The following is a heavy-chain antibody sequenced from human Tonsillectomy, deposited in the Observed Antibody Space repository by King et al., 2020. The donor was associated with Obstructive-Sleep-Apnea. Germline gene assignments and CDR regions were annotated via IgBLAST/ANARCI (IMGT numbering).Heavy chain of an antibody. CDR3: ARDPLGQGN. CDR2: IYHSVST. V-gene: IGHV4-38-2*02. CDR1: GYSISSGYY. Sequence: VQLQESGPGLVKPSETLSLTCTVSGYSISSGYYWGWTRQPPGKGLEWVGSIYHSVSTYYNPSLKSRVTISVDTSKNQFSLRLSSVTAADTAVYYCARDPLGQGNWGQGTLVTVSS. J-gene: IGHJ4*02.